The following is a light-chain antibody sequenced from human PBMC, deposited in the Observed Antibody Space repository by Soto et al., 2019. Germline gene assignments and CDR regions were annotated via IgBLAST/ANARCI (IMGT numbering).Light chain of an antibody. J-gene: IGKJ5*01. CDR1: QRISTY. CDR3: QQSYTTSIT. Sequence: DIQMTHSPSSLSASVGDRVTITCRPSQRISTYLNWYQQTPGKAPTLLIYGASTLQGGVPSSFSGSGSGTDFTLTISSLQPEDFATYYCQQSYTTSITFGQGTRLEIK. V-gene: IGKV1-39*01. CDR2: GAS.